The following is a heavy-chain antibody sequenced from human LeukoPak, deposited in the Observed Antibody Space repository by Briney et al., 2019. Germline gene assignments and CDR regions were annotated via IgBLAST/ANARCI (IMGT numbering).Heavy chain of an antibody. V-gene: IGHV3-21*01. CDR3: ARGRNSLAGPFDY. CDR1: GFTFSSYS. J-gene: IGHJ4*02. D-gene: IGHD1-7*01. CDR2: ISSSSSYI. Sequence: GGSLRHSCAASGFTFSSYSMNWVRQAPGKGLEWVSSISSSSSYIYYADSVKGRFTISRDNAKNSLYLQMNSLRAEDTAVYYCARGRNSLAGPFDYWGQGTLVTVSS.